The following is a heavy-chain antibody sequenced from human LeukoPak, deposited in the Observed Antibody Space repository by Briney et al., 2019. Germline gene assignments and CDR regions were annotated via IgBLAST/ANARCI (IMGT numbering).Heavy chain of an antibody. CDR3: ASVDILTGYAY. V-gene: IGHV3-23*01. D-gene: IGHD3-9*01. J-gene: IGHJ4*02. CDR1: GFTFSSYA. CDR2: TSGSGGST. Sequence: PGGSLRLSCAASGFTFSSYAMSWVRQAPGKGLEWVSATSGSGGSTYYADSVKGRFTISRDNSKYTLYLQMNSLRAEDTAVYYCASVDILTGYAYWGQGTLVTVSS.